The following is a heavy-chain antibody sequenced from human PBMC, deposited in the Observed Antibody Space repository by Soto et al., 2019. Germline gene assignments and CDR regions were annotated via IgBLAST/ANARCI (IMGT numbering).Heavy chain of an antibody. Sequence: QVPLVQSGAEVKKPGSSVKVSCKASGGTFSSYAISWVRQAPGQGLEWMGGIIPIFGTANYAQKFQGRVTITADDSTSKAYMELRGLRAEDTAVYDCARDRVGHYYDSSGYYLSYYGMDVRGQGTTVTVSS. CDR1: GGTFSSYA. V-gene: IGHV1-69*01. CDR2: IIPIFGTA. CDR3: ARDRVGHYYDSSGYYLSYYGMDV. D-gene: IGHD3-22*01. J-gene: IGHJ6*02.